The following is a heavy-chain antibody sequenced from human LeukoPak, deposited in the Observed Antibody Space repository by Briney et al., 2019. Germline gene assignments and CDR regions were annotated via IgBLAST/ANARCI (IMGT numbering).Heavy chain of an antibody. J-gene: IGHJ4*02. CDR3: AERICSGGSCYSDY. V-gene: IGHV4-38-2*01. CDR1: GYSISSGYY. CDR2: IYHSGST. D-gene: IGHD2-15*01. Sequence: SETLSLTCAVSGYSISSGYYWGWIRQPPGKGLEWIGSIYHSGSTNYNPSLKSRVTISVDTSKNQFSLKLSSVTAADTAVYYCAERICSGGSCYSDYWGQGTLVTVSS.